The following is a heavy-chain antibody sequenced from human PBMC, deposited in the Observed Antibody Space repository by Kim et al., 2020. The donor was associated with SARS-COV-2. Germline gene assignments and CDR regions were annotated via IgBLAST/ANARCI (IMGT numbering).Heavy chain of an antibody. J-gene: IGHJ4*02. CDR2: IYHSGST. D-gene: IGHD4-17*01. Sequence: SETLSLTCAVSGGSISSSNWWSWVRQPPGKGLEWIGEIYHSGSTNYNPSLKSRVTITVDKSKNQFSLKLSSVTAAATAVYYCASGNGDYYGVVDYWGQGTLVTVSS. CDR3: ASGNGDYYGVVDY. CDR1: GGSISSSNW. V-gene: IGHV4-4*02.